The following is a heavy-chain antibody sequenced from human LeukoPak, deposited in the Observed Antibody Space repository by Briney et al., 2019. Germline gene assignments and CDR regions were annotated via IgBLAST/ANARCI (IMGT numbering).Heavy chain of an antibody. J-gene: IGHJ6*02. Sequence: GRSLRLSCAASGFTFSSYGMHWVRQAPGKGLEWVAVISYDGSNEYYADSVKGRFTISRDNSKNTLYLQMNSLRAEDTAVYFCAKDRSSGWSYYYGMDVWSQGTTVAVSS. CDR1: GFTFSSYG. D-gene: IGHD6-19*01. CDR3: AKDRSSGWSYYYGMDV. V-gene: IGHV3-30*18. CDR2: ISYDGSNE.